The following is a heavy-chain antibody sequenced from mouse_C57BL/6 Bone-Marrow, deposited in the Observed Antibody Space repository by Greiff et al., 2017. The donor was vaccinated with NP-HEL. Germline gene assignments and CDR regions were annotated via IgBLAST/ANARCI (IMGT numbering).Heavy chain of an antibody. CDR3: ARSGTVVAVYWYFGV. J-gene: IGHJ1*03. D-gene: IGHD1-1*01. V-gene: IGHV1-9*01. CDR2: ILPGSGST. CDR1: GYTFTGYW. Sequence: VQLQQSGAELMKPGASVKLSCKATGYTFTGYWIEWVKQRPGHGLEWIGEILPGSGSTNYNEKFKGKATFTADTSSNPAYMQLSSLTTEDSAIYYCARSGTVVAVYWYFGVWGTGTTVTVSS.